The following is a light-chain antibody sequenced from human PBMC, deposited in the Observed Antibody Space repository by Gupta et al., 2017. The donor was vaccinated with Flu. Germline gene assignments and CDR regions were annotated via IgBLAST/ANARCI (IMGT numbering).Light chain of an antibody. Sequence: DIQMTQSPSTLAASVGDRVTIICRSSQDIRRWLAWYQQKPGKAPKLLISKASTLESGVPSRFSGSGSGTEYTLTISSLQPDDFETYYSQHGTFGQGTKLEIK. V-gene: IGKV1-5*03. CDR1: QDIRRW. CDR2: KAS. CDR3: QHGT. J-gene: IGKJ2*01.